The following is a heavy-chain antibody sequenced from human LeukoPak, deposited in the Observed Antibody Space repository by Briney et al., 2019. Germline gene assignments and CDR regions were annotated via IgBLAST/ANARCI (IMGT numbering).Heavy chain of an antibody. CDR3: ARAGGSGWYSLDY. J-gene: IGHJ4*02. CDR2: ITTAGDP. D-gene: IGHD6-19*01. CDR1: GFTFSGYD. Sequence: PGGSLRLSCAASGFTFSGYDMHWVRQATGKGLEWVLAITTAGDPYYPGSVKGRFTISRENAKNSLYLQMNSLRAGDTAVYYCARAGGSGWYSLDYWGQGTLVTVSS. V-gene: IGHV3-13*05.